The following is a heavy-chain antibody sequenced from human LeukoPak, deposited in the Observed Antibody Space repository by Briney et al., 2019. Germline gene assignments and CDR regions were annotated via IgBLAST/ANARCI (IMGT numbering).Heavy chain of an antibody. CDR3: ARDQARGAFDI. CDR1: GGTFSSYT. CDR2: IIPILGIA. V-gene: IGHV1-69*04. D-gene: IGHD5-12*01. Sequence: GASVKVSCKASGGTFSSYTISWVRQAPGQGLEWMGRIIPILGIANYAQKFQGRVTITADKSTSTAYMELSSLRSEDTAVCYCARDQARGAFDIWGQGTMVTVSS. J-gene: IGHJ3*02.